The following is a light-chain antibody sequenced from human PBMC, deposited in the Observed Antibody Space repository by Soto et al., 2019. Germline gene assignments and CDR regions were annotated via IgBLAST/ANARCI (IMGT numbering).Light chain of an antibody. CDR1: QRISNN. V-gene: IGKV1-39*01. CDR2: GST. CDR3: QQSFGIPYT. Sequence: DIQMTQSPASLSASVGDRVTITCRASQRISNNLNWYQQKPGKAPKLLIYGSTNLQSGVPSRFSGSGSGTEFTLTISGLQPEDIATYYCQQSFGIPYTFGQGTKQGIK. J-gene: IGKJ2*01.